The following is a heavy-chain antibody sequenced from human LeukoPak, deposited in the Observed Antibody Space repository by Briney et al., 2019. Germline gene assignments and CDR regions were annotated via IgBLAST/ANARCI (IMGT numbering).Heavy chain of an antibody. D-gene: IGHD5-18*01. CDR2: ISSSGSTI. J-gene: IGHJ4*02. Sequence: KAGGSLRLSCAASGFTFSDYYMSWIRQAPGKGLEWVSYISSSGSTIYYADSVKGRFTISRDNAKNSLYLQMNSLRAEDTAVYYCARALRGYSYLLDYWGQGTLVTVSS. CDR1: GFTFSDYY. CDR3: ARALRGYSYLLDY. V-gene: IGHV3-11*01.